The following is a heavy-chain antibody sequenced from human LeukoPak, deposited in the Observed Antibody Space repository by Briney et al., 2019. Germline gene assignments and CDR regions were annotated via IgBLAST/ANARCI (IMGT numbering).Heavy chain of an antibody. V-gene: IGHV4-38-2*02. CDR3: ARDPTMVRGVPSGYFDY. CDR2: IYHSGST. D-gene: IGHD3-10*01. J-gene: IGHJ4*02. CDR1: GYSISSGYY. Sequence: SEILSLTCTVSGYSISSGYYWGWIRQPPGKGLEWIGSIYHSGSTYYNPSLKSRVTISVDTSKNQFSLKLSSVTAADTAVYYCARDPTMVRGVPSGYFDYWGQGTLVTVSS.